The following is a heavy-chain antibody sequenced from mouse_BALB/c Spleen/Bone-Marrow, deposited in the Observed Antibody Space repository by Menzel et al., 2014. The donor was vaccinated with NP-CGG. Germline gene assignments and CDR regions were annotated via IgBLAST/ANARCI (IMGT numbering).Heavy chain of an antibody. CDR1: GYTFSSST. J-gene: IGHJ2*01. CDR3: ARHTLVADFDY. V-gene: IGHV1-4*02. CDR2: IHPSSDYA. D-gene: IGHD1-1*01. Sequence: QVHVTQSAAELARPGASVKMSCKASGYTFSSSTMHWGKPRPGQDLEWIGFIHPSSDYAEYNEKFKDKTTLTADKSSSTHYMQLRSLTYEETEVYDSARHTLVADFDYWRQRCPLTGSS.